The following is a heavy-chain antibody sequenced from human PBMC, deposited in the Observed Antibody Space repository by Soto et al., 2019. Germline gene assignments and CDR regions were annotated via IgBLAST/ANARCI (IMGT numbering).Heavy chain of an antibody. Sequence: QITLKESGPTLVKPTQTLSLTCTFSAFSLSTNGVGVGWIRQPPGKALEWLALIYWNDDKRYSPSLKGRLTITKDTSKNQVDLTMTNMDPVDTATYYCVHTLSSHDYVSWYFDLWGRGTLVTVSS. J-gene: IGHJ2*01. CDR2: IYWNDDK. CDR1: AFSLSTNGVG. CDR3: VHTLSSHDYVSWYFDL. D-gene: IGHD3-16*01. V-gene: IGHV2-5*01.